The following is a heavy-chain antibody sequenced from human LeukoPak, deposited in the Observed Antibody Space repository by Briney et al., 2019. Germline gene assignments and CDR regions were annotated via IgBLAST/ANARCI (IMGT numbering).Heavy chain of an antibody. CDR3: ATQTLTGDHYYYGMDV. V-gene: IGHV1-18*01. CDR2: ISVYNGNT. CDR1: GYTFTNFG. D-gene: IGHD7-27*01. Sequence: GASVKVSCKASGYTFTNFGISWVRQAPGQGLEWMGWISVYNGNTNYAEKVQGRVTMTADTSTSTAYMELRSLRSDDTAVYYCATQTLTGDHYYYGMDVWGQGTTVTVSS. J-gene: IGHJ6*02.